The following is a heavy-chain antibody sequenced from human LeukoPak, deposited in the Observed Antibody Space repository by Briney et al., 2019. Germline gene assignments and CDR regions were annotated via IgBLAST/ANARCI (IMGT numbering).Heavy chain of an antibody. Sequence: SVKVSCKASGYTFTGYYMHWVRQAPGQGLEWMGWINPNSGGTNYAQKFQGRVTMTRDTSISTAYMELSSLRSDDTAMYYCARGDGEYYYDRSGYYYDYWGQGTLVPVSS. V-gene: IGHV1-2*02. CDR3: ARGDGEYYYDRSGYYYDY. CDR1: GYTFTGYY. D-gene: IGHD3-22*01. CDR2: INPNSGGT. J-gene: IGHJ4*02.